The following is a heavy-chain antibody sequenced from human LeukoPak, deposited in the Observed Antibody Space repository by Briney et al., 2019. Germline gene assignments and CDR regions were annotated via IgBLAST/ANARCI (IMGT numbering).Heavy chain of an antibody. CDR3: ARVGFLEWSPGGDYYYGMDV. D-gene: IGHD3-3*01. CDR1: GFTFSSYA. Sequence: PGGSLRLSCAVSGFTFSSYAMTWVRRPPGKGLEWVSVISGSGGRTYYADSVKGRFTISRDNAKNSLYLQMNSLRAEDTAVYYCARVGFLEWSPGGDYYYGMDVWGQGTTVTVSS. V-gene: IGHV3-23*01. CDR2: ISGSGGRT. J-gene: IGHJ6*02.